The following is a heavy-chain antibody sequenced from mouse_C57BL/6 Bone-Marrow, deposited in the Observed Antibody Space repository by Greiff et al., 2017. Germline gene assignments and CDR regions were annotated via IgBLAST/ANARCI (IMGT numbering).Heavy chain of an antibody. CDR1: GYTFTSYT. J-gene: IGHJ1*03. CDR3: ARWTTVVGHWYFDV. Sequence: QVQLKQSGAELARPGASVKMSCKASGYTFTSYTMHWVKQRPGQGLEWIGYINPSRGYTKYNQKFKDKATLTADKSSSKAYMQLSSLTSEDSAVYYCARWTTVVGHWYFDVWGTGTTVTVSS. D-gene: IGHD1-1*01. CDR2: INPSRGYT. V-gene: IGHV1-4*01.